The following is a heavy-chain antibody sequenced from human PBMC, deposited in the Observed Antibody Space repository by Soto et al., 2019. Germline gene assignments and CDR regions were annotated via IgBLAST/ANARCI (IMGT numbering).Heavy chain of an antibody. CDR1: GFTFSYYW. CDR2: IKQDGSAK. V-gene: IGHV3-7*01. J-gene: IGHJ2*01. CDR3: VRVANRYFDL. Sequence: EVQLVESGGGLVQPGGSLRLSCAASGFTFSYYWMTWVRQAPGKGLERVANIKQDGSAKYYVDSVKGRFTISRDNANNSLWLQMTGLRVDDTAVYYCVRVANRYFDLWGRGTLVSVSS.